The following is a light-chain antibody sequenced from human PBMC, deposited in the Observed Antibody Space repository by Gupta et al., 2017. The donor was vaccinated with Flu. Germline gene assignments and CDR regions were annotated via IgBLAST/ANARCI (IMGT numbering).Light chain of an antibody. Sequence: RVTTTISGSDSTIGKNFVYWYQQHPGPAPKLLIHKSNERPSGVPDRFSGSKSETSATLAISGLQSEDEADYFCESWDDSRSGLVFGGGTKVTVL. J-gene: IGLJ3*02. CDR2: KSN. CDR1: DSTIGKNF. V-gene: IGLV1-47*01. CDR3: ESWDDSRSGLV.